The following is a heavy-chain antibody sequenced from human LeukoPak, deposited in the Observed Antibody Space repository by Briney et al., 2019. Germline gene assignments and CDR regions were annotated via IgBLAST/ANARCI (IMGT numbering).Heavy chain of an antibody. CDR1: GGSISSYY. CDR3: ARHPPSSCSGGSCSSGRFDY. D-gene: IGHD2-15*01. J-gene: IGHJ4*02. Sequence: SETLSLTCTVSGGSISSYYWSWIRQPPGKGLEWIGYIYYSGSTNYNPSLKSRVTISVDTSKNQFSLKLSSVTAADTAVYYCARHPPSSCSGGSCSSGRFDYWGQGTLVTVSS. V-gene: IGHV4-59*01. CDR2: IYYSGST.